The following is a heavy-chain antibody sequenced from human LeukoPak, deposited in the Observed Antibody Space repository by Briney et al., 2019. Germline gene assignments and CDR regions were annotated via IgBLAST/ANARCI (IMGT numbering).Heavy chain of an antibody. CDR1: GGSFSGYY. D-gene: IGHD6-19*01. CDR3: ARFIGSGWYGNWFDP. CDR2: INHSGST. Sequence: EPSETLSPTCAVYGGSFSGYYWSWIRQPPGKGLEWIGEINHSGSTNYNPSLKSRVTISVDTSKNQFSLKLSSVTAADTAVYYCARFIGSGWYGNWFDPWGQGTLVTVSS. J-gene: IGHJ5*02. V-gene: IGHV4-34*01.